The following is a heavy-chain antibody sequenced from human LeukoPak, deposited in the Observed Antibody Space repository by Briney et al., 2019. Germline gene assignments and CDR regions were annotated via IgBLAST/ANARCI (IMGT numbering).Heavy chain of an antibody. D-gene: IGHD3-22*01. V-gene: IGHV3-23*01. CDR3: AKDSPYYDSSGYKTLDY. J-gene: IGHJ4*02. Sequence: GGSLRLSCAASGFTFDDYGMSWVRQAPGKGLEWVSAMSGSGGSTYYADSVKGRFTISRDNSKNTLYLQMNSLRAEDTAVYYCAKDSPYYDSSGYKTLDYWGQGTLVTVSS. CDR1: GFTFDDYG. CDR2: MSGSGGST.